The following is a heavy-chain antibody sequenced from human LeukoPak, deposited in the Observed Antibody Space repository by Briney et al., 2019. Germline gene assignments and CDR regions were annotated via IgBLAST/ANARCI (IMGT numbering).Heavy chain of an antibody. J-gene: IGHJ4*02. D-gene: IGHD4-17*01. CDR3: ARQVYGSDY. CDR2: VNHSGYT. V-gene: IGHV4-34*01. Sequence: SETLSLTCDVSGVSFSTYYWSWIRQSPEKGLEWIGEVNHSGYTNLNPSLKSRVTISVDTSKNQFSLKLSSVTAADMAVYYCARQVYGSDYWGQGTLVTVSS. CDR1: GVSFSTYY.